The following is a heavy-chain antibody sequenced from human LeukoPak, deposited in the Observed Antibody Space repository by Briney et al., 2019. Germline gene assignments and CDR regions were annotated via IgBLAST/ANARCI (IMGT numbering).Heavy chain of an antibody. CDR1: GGSFSGYY. D-gene: IGHD6-6*01. CDR2: INHSGST. CDR3: ARWASSNNWFDP. Sequence: SETLSLTCAVCGGSFSGYYWSWIRQPPGKGLEWIGEINHSGSTNYNPSLKSRVTISVDTSKNQFSLKLSSVTAADTAVYYCARWASSNNWFDPWGQGTLVTVSS. V-gene: IGHV4-34*01. J-gene: IGHJ5*02.